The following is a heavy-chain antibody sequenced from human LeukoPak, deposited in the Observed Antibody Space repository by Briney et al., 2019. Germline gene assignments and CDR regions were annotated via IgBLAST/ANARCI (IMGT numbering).Heavy chain of an antibody. V-gene: IGHV4-59*08. D-gene: IGHD3-3*01. J-gene: IGHJ5*02. CDR2: IYYSGST. CDR3: ARGGAADDFWSGYNNWFDP. Sequence: SETLSLTYAVSGGSISSYYWSWIRQPPGKGLEWIGYIYYSGSTNYNPSLKSRVTISVDTSKNQFSLKRSSVTAADTAVYYCARGGAADDFWSGYNNWFDPWGQETLVTVSS. CDR1: GGSISSYY.